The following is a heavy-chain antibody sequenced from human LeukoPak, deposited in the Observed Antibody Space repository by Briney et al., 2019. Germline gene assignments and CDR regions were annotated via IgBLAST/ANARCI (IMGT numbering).Heavy chain of an antibody. D-gene: IGHD2-15*01. CDR1: GYTFTGYY. J-gene: IGHJ4*02. CDR2: INPNSGGT. CDR3: ARDLGYCSGGSCYSGFGYYDY. Sequence: ASVKVSCKASGYTFTGYYMHWVRQAPGQGLEWMGWINPNSGGTNYAQKFQGRVTMTRDTSISTAYMELSRLRSDDTAVYYCARDLGYCSGGSCYSGFGYYDYWGQETLVTVSS. V-gene: IGHV1-2*02.